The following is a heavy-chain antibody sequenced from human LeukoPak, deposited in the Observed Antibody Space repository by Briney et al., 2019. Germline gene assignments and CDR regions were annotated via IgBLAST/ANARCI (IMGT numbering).Heavy chain of an antibody. J-gene: IGHJ6*02. Sequence: PSETLSLTCTVSGGSISSYYWSWIRQPPGKGLEWIGYIYYSGSTNYNPSLKSRVTISVDTSKNQFSLKLSSVTAADTAVYYCARQLSDDYYYGMDVWGQGTTATVSS. V-gene: IGHV4-59*08. CDR1: GGSISSYY. CDR3: ARQLSDDYYYGMDV. CDR2: IYYSGST.